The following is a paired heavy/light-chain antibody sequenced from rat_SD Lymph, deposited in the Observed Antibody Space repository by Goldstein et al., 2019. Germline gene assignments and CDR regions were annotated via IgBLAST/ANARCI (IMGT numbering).Heavy chain of an antibody. V-gene: IGHV1-38*01. CDR2: INPYSGGT. D-gene: IGHD1-11*01. Sequence: QVKLLQSGAALVKPGDSVKMSCKASGYTFTDYIIHWVKQSHGKSLEWIGYINPYSGGTNYNEKFKSKATLTVDKSSSTAYMEFSRLTSEDSAIYYCARGQLRRSNWFAYWGQGTLVTVSS. CDR1: GYTFTDYI. J-gene: IGHJ3*01. CDR3: ARGQLRRSNWFAY.
Light chain of an antibody. CDR1: SSVSN. V-gene: IGKV4S4*01. Sequence: EIVLTQSPTTTAASPGEKVTITCLASSSVSNMYWYQQKSGASPKLLIYSTSSLASGVPDRFSGSGSGTSYSLTINTMEAEDAATYYCQQWSSNPLTFGSGTKLEIK. J-gene: IGKJ5*01. CDR2: STS. CDR3: QQWSSNPLT.